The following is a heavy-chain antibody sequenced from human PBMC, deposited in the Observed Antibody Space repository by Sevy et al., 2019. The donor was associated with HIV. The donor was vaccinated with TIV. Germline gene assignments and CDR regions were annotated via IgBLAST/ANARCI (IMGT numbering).Heavy chain of an antibody. CDR3: ARDEYYDSSEQLIDY. Sequence: GGSLRLSCAASGFTFSSYAMHWVRQAPGKGLEWVAVISYDGSNKYYADSVKGQFTISRDNSKNTLYLQMNSLRAEDTAVYYCARDEYYDSSEQLIDYWGQGTLVTVSS. CDR1: GFTFSSYA. V-gene: IGHV3-30-3*01. J-gene: IGHJ4*02. D-gene: IGHD3-22*01. CDR2: ISYDGSNK.